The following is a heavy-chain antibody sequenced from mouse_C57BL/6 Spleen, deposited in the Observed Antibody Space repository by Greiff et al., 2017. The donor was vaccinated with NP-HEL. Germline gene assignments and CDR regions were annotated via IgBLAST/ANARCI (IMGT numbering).Heavy chain of an antibody. CDR2: IYPRDGST. CDR3: ARWDYGSPLYYYAMDY. D-gene: IGHD1-1*01. V-gene: IGHV1-85*01. J-gene: IGHJ4*01. Sequence: QVQLQQSGPELVKPGASVKLSCKASGYTFTSYDINWVKQRPGQGLEWIGWIYPRDGSTKYNEKFKGKATLTVDTSSSTAYMELHSLTSEDSAVYFCARWDYGSPLYYYAMDYWGQGTSVTVSS. CDR1: GYTFTSYD.